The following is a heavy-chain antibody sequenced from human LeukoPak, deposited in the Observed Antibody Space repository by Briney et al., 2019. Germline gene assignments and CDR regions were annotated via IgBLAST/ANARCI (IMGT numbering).Heavy chain of an antibody. CDR1: GFTFSTYW. D-gene: IGHD1-1*01. Sequence: GGSLRLSCAASGFTFSTYWMHWVRQAPGKGVVWVSRINPDASTTNYADSVRGRFTISRDNAKNTLYLQMNSLRAEDTALYYCTRGGLEPIDSWGQGTLVTVSS. J-gene: IGHJ4*02. CDR2: INPDASTT. V-gene: IGHV3-74*01. CDR3: TRGGLEPIDS.